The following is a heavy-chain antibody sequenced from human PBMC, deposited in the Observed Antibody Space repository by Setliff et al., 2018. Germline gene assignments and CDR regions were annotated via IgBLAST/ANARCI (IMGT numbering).Heavy chain of an antibody. J-gene: IGHJ4*02. CDR2: IYYSGST. Sequence: SSETLSLTCTVSGGSISSYYWSWIRQPPGKRLEWIGYIYYSGSTNYNPSLESRVTISVDTSKNQFSLRLNSATAAETAVYYCARLRGAFDYWGQGTLVTAPQ. CDR3: ARLRGAFDY. CDR1: GGSISSYY. V-gene: IGHV4-59*01. D-gene: IGHD3-16*01.